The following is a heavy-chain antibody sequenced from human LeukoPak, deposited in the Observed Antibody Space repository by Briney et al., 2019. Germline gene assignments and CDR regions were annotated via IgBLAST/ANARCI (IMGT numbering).Heavy chain of an antibody. V-gene: IGHV1-69*06. J-gene: IGHJ4*02. CDR3: ARAKSGGYERIGYS. CDR1: GGTFSSYA. D-gene: IGHD5-12*01. CDR2: IIPIFGTA. Sequence: ASVKVSCKASGGTFSSYAISWVRQAPGQGLEWMGGIIPIFGTANYAQKFQGRVTITADKSTSTAYMELSSLRSEDTAVYYCARAKSGGYERIGYSWGQGTLVTVSS.